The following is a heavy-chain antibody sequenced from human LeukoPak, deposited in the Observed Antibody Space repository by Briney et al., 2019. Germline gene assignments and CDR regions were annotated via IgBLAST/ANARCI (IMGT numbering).Heavy chain of an antibody. D-gene: IGHD3-10*01. CDR2: INPNSGGT. J-gene: IGHJ4*02. CDR1: GYTFTGYY. V-gene: IGHV1-2*02. Sequence: ASVKVSCKASGYTFTGYYMHWVRQAPGQGLEWMGWINPNSGGTNYAQKFQGRATMTRDTSISTAYMELSRLRSDDTAVYYCARELTYYYGSGTDHFDYWGQGTLVTVSS. CDR3: ARELTYYYGSGTDHFDY.